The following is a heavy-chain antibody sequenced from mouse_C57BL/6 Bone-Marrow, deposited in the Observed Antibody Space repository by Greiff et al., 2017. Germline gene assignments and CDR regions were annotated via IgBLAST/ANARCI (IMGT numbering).Heavy chain of an antibody. V-gene: IGHV10-1*01. CDR2: IRSKSNNYAT. D-gene: IGHD1-1*01. CDR1: GFSFNTYA. J-gene: IGHJ1*03. CDR3: GRLGYYCSSYGAEYFDV. Sequence: EVQLVESGGGLVQPKGSLKLSCAASGFSFNTYAMNWVRQAPGKGLEWVARIRSKSNNYATYYADSVKDRFTISRDDSESMLYLQMNNLKTEDTAMYYCGRLGYYCSSYGAEYFDVWGTGTTVTVSS.